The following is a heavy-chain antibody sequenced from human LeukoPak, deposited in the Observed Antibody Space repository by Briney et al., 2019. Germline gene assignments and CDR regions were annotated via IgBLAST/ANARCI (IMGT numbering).Heavy chain of an antibody. CDR3: ARSIGAGNSVYFDY. Sequence: GGSLRLSCAASGFTFSDYYMSWIRQAPGKGLEWLSYIGSSDSPIYYADSVKGRFTISRDNAKNSLYLQTSSLRAEDTAVYYCARSIGAGNSVYFDYWGQGTLVTVSS. V-gene: IGHV3-11*01. D-gene: IGHD4-23*01. CDR2: IGSSDSPI. CDR1: GFTFSDYY. J-gene: IGHJ4*02.